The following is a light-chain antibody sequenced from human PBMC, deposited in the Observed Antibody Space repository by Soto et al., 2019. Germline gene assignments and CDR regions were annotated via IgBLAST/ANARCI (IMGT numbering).Light chain of an antibody. V-gene: IGKV3-15*01. CDR2: GAS. J-gene: IGKJ1*01. Sequence: EVVMTQSPATLSVSPGERATLSYRASESVSSKLVWYQKKPGQAPRLLIYGASTRATGIPARFSGSGSGTEFTLTISSLQSEDFAVYYCQQYNNWPPVTFGQGTKVDIK. CDR3: QQYNNWPPVT. CDR1: ESVSSK.